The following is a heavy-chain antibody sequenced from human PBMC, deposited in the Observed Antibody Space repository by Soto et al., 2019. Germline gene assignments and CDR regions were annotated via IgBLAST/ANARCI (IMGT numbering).Heavy chain of an antibody. J-gene: IGHJ4*02. CDR3: ARALNYDYVRGTYSYYFDY. CDR1: GGSINSGAYS. CDR2: IYHSGST. V-gene: IGHV4-30-2*01. D-gene: IGHD3-16*02. Sequence: SETLSLTCAVSGGSINSGAYSWSWIRQPPVKGLEWIGYIYHSGSTYYNPSLKSRVTISVDRSKNQFPLRLASVTAADTAVYYCARALNYDYVRGTYSYYFDYWGPGTLVTVSS.